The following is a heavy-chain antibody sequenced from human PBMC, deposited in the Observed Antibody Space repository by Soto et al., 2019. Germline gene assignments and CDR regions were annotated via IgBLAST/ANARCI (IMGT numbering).Heavy chain of an antibody. V-gene: IGHV4-59*01. J-gene: IGHJ4*02. CDR1: GGSISSYY. D-gene: IGHD2-15*01. CDR3: AGDIGGGYCSGGSCYPSHFDY. Sequence: SETLSLTCTVSGGSISSYYWSWIRQPPGKGLEWIGYIYYSGSTNYNPSLKSRVTMSVDTSKNQFSLKLSSVTAADTAVYYCAGDIGGGYCSGGSCYPSHFDYWGQGTLVTVSS. CDR2: IYYSGST.